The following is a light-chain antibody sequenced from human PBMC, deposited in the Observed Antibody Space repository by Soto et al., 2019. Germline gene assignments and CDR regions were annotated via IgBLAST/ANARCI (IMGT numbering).Light chain of an antibody. J-gene: IGLJ2*01. CDR3: AVWDDSLSGPV. CDR1: SSNIGDNY. Sequence: QSVLTQPPSASGTPGQRVTISCSGGSSNIGDNYVYWYQPLPGTAPKVLIYKNDQWASGVPDRFSGSKSGTSASLAISGLRSEDEGDYYCAVWDDSLSGPVFGGGTKLTVL. CDR2: KND. V-gene: IGLV1-47*01.